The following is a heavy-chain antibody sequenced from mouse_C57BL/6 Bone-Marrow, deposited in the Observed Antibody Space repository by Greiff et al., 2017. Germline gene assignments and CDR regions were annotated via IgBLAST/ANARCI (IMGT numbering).Heavy chain of an antibody. CDR2: ISDGGSYT. Sequence: EVKLVESGGGLVKPGGSLKLSCAASGFTFSSYAMSWVRQTPEKRLEWVATISDGGSYTYYPDNVKGRFTISRDNAKNNLYLQMSHLKYEDTARYYCASWLTYYFDYWGKGTTLTVSS. D-gene: IGHD2-2*01. CDR3: ASWLTYYFDY. CDR1: GFTFSSYA. V-gene: IGHV5-4*03. J-gene: IGHJ2*01.